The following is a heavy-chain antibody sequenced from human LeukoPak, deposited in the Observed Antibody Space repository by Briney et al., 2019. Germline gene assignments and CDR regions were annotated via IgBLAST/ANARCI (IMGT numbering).Heavy chain of an antibody. V-gene: IGHV1-69*06. D-gene: IGHD3-3*01. Sequence: SVKVSCKASGATFSDYALNWVRQAPGQGLEWMGVFIPILGTANSTQKFHDRLTITADISTNTAYTELSSLRSEDTAVYFCAAIPVFGVVLHQEPVWGKGTTVTVSS. CDR2: FIPILGTA. CDR3: AAIPVFGVVLHQEPV. CDR1: GATFSDYA. J-gene: IGHJ6*04.